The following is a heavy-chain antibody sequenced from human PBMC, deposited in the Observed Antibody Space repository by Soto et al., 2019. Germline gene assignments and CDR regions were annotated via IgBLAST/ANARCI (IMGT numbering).Heavy chain of an antibody. CDR1: GFTFSSYA. V-gene: IGHV3-30-3*02. J-gene: IGHJ4*02. CDR3: AKPDQYYYDSSGLFDY. CDR2: ISYDGSNK. D-gene: IGHD3-22*01. Sequence: GGSLRLSCAASGFTFSSYAMHWVRQAPGKGLEWVAVISYDGSNKYYADSVKGRFTISRDNSKNTLYLQMNSLRAEDTAVYYCAKPDQYYYDSSGLFDYWGQGTLVTVSS.